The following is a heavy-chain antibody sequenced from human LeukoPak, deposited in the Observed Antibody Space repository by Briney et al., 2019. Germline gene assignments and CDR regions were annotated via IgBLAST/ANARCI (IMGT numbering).Heavy chain of an antibody. CDR1: GFTFSSYE. CDR3: AREKLAVAGTHLDY. CDR2: ISSSGSTI. Sequence: GGSLRLSCAASGFTFSSYEMNWVRQAPGKGLEWVSYISSSGSTIYYADSVKGRFTISRDNAKNSLYLQMNSLRAEDTAVYYCAREKLAVAGTHLDYWGQGTLVTVSS. V-gene: IGHV3-48*03. J-gene: IGHJ4*02. D-gene: IGHD6-19*01.